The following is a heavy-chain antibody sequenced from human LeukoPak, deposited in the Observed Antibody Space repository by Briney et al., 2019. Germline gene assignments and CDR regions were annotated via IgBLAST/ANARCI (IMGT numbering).Heavy chain of an antibody. CDR3: ALRTYYYYYMDV. CDR1: GGSISSGDYY. J-gene: IGHJ6*03. V-gene: IGHV4-39*01. D-gene: IGHD3-3*01. Sequence: SQTLSLTCTVSGGSISSGDYYWGWIRQPPGKGLEWIGSIYYSGSTYYNPSLKSRVTISVDTSKNQFSLKLSSVTAADTAVYYCALRTYYYYYMDVWGKGTTVTVSS. CDR2: IYYSGST.